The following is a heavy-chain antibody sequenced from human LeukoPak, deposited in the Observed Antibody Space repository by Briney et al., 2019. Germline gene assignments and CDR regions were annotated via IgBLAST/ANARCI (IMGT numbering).Heavy chain of an antibody. CDR1: GYTFTSYY. V-gene: IGHV1-46*01. Sequence: ASVKVSCKASGYTFTSYYMHWVRQAPGQGLEWMGIINPSGGSTSYAQKFQGRVTMTRDMSTSTVYMELSSLRSEDTAVYYCAREVVLRYFDWLRHDYYYYYMDVWGKGTTVTISS. J-gene: IGHJ6*03. D-gene: IGHD3-9*01. CDR3: AREVVLRYFDWLRHDYYYYYMDV. CDR2: INPSGGST.